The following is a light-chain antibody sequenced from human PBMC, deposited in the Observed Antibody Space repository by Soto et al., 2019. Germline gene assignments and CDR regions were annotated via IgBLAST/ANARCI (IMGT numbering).Light chain of an antibody. CDR3: QQYGSSPWT. CDR1: QSVSSNN. V-gene: IGKV3-20*01. J-gene: IGKJ1*01. CDR2: GAS. Sequence: EIVLTQSPGTLSLSPGERATLSCRASQSVSSNNLVWYQQKPGQAPRLLIYGASYRAAGIPDRFSGSGSGTDFTLTISRLEPEYFALYYCQQYGSSPWTFGQGTKVEIK.